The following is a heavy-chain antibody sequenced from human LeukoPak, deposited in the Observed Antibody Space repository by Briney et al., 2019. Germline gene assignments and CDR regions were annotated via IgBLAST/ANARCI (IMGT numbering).Heavy chain of an antibody. CDR3: ARVPPPEIAVAGTG. Sequence: GGSLRLSCAASGFTLSTYWMSWVRQAPGKGLEWVANIKKDGSEKYYVDSVKGRFTISRDNAKNTLYLQMNSLRAEDTAVYYCARVPPPEIAVAGTGWGQGTMVTVSS. CDR2: IKKDGSEK. CDR1: GFTLSTYW. D-gene: IGHD6-19*01. V-gene: IGHV3-7*01. J-gene: IGHJ3*01.